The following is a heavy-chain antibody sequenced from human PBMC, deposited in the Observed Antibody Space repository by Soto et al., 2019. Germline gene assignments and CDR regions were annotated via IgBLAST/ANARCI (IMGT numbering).Heavy chain of an antibody. J-gene: IGHJ4*02. CDR3: ARDLHGFGDSHY. V-gene: IGHV1-46*01. D-gene: IGHD2-21*02. CDR2: INPSDGST. CDR1: GYSLTSYY. Sequence: AYVKVSCKASGYSLTSYYMHCARQAPGQGLEWMGIINPSDGSTISAQKFQGRVTMTRDTSTSTVYMELSSLRYEDTAVYYCARDLHGFGDSHYWGQGTLVTVSS.